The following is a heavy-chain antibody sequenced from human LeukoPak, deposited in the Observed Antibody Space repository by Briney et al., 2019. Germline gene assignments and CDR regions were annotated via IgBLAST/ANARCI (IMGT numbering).Heavy chain of an antibody. CDR3: ASNQEYGPLPLYNWFDP. J-gene: IGHJ5*02. V-gene: IGHV3-48*02. D-gene: IGHD2/OR15-2a*01. CDR1: GFTLSSYS. CDR2: INSRSNAI. Sequence: GGSLRLSCAVSGFTLSSYSMNWVRQAPGKGLEWVSYINSRSNAIYYADSVKGGFTISRDNAKNSLYLQMNSLRDDDTAVYFCASNQEYGPLPLYNWFDPWGQGTLVTVSS.